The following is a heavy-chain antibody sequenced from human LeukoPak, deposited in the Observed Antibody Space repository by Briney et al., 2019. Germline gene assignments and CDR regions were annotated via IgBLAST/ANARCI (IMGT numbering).Heavy chain of an antibody. J-gene: IGHJ4*02. CDR3: SSRSMGWLDY. V-gene: IGHV3-48*03. CDR1: EFTFRSYE. Sequence: GGSLRLSCAASEFTFRSYEMTWVRQAPGKGLKGVSYISRSGRTIYYADSVKGRFAISRDNAKIALYLQMNSLRAEETAVYYCSSRSMGWLDYWGQGTLVTVSS. CDR2: ISRSGRTI. D-gene: IGHD5-24*01.